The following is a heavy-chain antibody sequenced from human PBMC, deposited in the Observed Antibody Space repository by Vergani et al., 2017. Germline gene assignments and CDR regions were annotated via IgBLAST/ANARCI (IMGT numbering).Heavy chain of an antibody. CDR2: VYTSGMT. Sequence: QVQLQESGPRLVRPSQTLSLTCTVSGGSINTGAYYWSWIRQPAGKGLEWIGRVYTSGMTNYNPSLKSRVTILVDRSKNRFSLKLNSVTAADTAVYYCARDSPGDWFDPWGQGTLVTVSS. J-gene: IGHJ5*02. V-gene: IGHV4-61*02. D-gene: IGHD4-17*01. CDR3: ARDSPGDWFDP. CDR1: GGSINTGAYY.